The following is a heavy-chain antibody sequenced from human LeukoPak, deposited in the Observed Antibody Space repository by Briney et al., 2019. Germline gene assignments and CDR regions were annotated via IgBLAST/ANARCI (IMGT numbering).Heavy chain of an antibody. Sequence: GASVKVSCKASGYTFTGYYMHWVRQAPGQGLEWMGRINPNSGGTDYAQKFQGRVTMTRDTSISTAYMELSRLRSDDTAVYYCARLVRNYYYMDVWGKGTTVTVSS. CDR1: GYTFTGYY. V-gene: IGHV1-2*06. D-gene: IGHD3-16*02. CDR2: INPNSGGT. CDR3: ARLVRNYYYMDV. J-gene: IGHJ6*03.